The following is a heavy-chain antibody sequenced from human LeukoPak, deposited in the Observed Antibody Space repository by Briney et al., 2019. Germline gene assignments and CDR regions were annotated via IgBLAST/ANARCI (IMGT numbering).Heavy chain of an antibody. CDR1: GFTFSIYG. Sequence: PGGSLRLSCAASGFTFSIYGMHWVRQAPGKGLEWVAVISYDGSNKYYADSVKGRFTISRDNSKNTLYLQMNSLRAEDTAVYYCAKDGGGYDYFDYWGQGTLVTVSS. D-gene: IGHD5-12*01. CDR2: ISYDGSNK. V-gene: IGHV3-30*18. CDR3: AKDGGGYDYFDY. J-gene: IGHJ4*02.